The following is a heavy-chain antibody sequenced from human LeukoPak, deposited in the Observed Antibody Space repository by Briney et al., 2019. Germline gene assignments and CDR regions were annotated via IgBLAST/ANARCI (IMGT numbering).Heavy chain of an antibody. V-gene: IGHV3-30*02. CDR3: AKDFANWNDDGEQFDR. J-gene: IGHJ5*02. D-gene: IGHD1-20*01. CDR1: GFTFSSYG. Sequence: GGSLRLSCAASGFTFSSYGMHWVRQAPGKGLEWVAFIRYDGSNKFYADAVKGRFTISRDNSKNTLYLQMNSLRAEDTAVYYCAKDFANWNDDGEQFDRSGQGSLVTVSS. CDR2: IRYDGSNK.